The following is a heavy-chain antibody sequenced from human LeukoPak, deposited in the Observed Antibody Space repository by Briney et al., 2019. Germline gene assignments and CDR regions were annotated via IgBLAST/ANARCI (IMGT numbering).Heavy chain of an antibody. Sequence: GGSLRLSCAASGFTFSSYEMNWVRQAPGKGLEWVSYISSSGSTIYYADSVKGRFTISRDNAKNSLYLQMNSLRAEDTAVYHCARDRTEMANDYWGQGTLVTVSS. CDR3: ARDRTEMANDY. D-gene: IGHD5-24*01. V-gene: IGHV3-48*03. CDR2: ISSSGSTI. CDR1: GFTFSSYE. J-gene: IGHJ4*02.